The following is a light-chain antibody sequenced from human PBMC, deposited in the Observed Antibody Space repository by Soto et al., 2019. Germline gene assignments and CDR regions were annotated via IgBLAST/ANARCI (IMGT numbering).Light chain of an antibody. Sequence: QSVLTQPASVSGSPGQSITISCTVTGSDVRTYNLVSWYQQHPGKVPKLIMYEASKRPSGVSNRFSGSQPGNTASLTVSGLQAEDEADYYCCSYAGDKTYVFGSGTKVTVL. J-gene: IGLJ1*01. CDR3: CSYAGDKTYV. V-gene: IGLV2-23*01. CDR1: GSDVRTYNL. CDR2: EAS.